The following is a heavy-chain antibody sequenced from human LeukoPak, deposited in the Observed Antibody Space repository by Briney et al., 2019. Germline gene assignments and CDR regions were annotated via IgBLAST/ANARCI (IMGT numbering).Heavy chain of an antibody. V-gene: IGHV4-59*11. D-gene: IGHD1-26*01. CDR2: IYYSGST. CDR1: GGSISSHY. J-gene: IGHJ4*02. CDR3: ARGGYSRFRGFLFDY. Sequence: PSETLSLTCTVSGGSISSHYWSWIRQPPGKGLEWIGYIYYSGSTNYNPSLKSRVTISVDTSKNQFSLNLSSVTDAHTAVYSCARGGYSRFRGFLFDYWGQGTLVTVSS.